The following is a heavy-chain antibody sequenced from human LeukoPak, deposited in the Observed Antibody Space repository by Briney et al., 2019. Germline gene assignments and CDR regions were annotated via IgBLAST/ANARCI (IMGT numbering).Heavy chain of an antibody. J-gene: IGHJ4*02. Sequence: QSGGSLRLSCAASGFTFSNYAMNWVRQAPGKGLEWVSGINGRGGSTYHADSVQGRFTISRDNSRNTLFLQMNSLRAEDTAIYYCAKKPTAFPSDGECDYWGQGTLVTVSS. V-gene: IGHV3-23*01. CDR1: GFTFSNYA. D-gene: IGHD3-10*01. CDR2: INGRGGST. CDR3: AKKPTAFPSDGECDY.